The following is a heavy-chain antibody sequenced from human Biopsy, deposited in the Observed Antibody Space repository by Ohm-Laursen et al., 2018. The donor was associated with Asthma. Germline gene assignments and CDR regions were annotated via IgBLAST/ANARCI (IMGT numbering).Heavy chain of an antibody. CDR1: GGYLTGHY. CDR2: IDQSGYT. CDR3: ARAAITGIRGWFDP. D-gene: IGHD1-20*01. V-gene: IGHV4-34*01. J-gene: IGHJ5*02. Sequence: SQTLSLTCTVYGGYLTGHYWNWIRQPPGKGLEWIGEIDQSGYTNYNPSLKSRVTISADTFKNQFHLNLSSVTAADTAVYFCARAAITGIRGWFDPWGQGTQVTVSS.